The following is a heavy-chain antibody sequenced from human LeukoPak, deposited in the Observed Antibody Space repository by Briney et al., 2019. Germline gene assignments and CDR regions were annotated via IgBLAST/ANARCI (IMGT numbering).Heavy chain of an antibody. CDR1: GGTFSSYA. CDR3: ARDRRAYDSSGYYAY. Sequence: SVKVSCKASGGTFSSYAISWVRQAPGQGLEWMGGIIPIFGTANYAQKFQGRVTITTDESTSTAYMELSSLRSEDTAVYYCARDRRAYDSSGYYAYWGQGTLVTVSS. D-gene: IGHD3-22*01. J-gene: IGHJ4*02. CDR2: IIPIFGTA. V-gene: IGHV1-69*05.